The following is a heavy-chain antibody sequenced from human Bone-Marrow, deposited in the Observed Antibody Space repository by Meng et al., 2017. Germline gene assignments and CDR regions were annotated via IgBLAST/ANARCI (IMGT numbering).Heavy chain of an antibody. J-gene: IGHJ5*02. CDR3: ARGSTNWFDP. Sequence: QVQLQESGPGLVKPSQTLSLTCTVPGGSISSGGNYWSWIRQHSGKGLEWIGYIYYSGNTYYNPSLKSLVNISVDTSKNQFSLKVSSVTAADTAVYYCARGSTNWFDPWGQGILVTVPS. CDR1: GGSISSGGNY. CDR2: IYYSGNT. V-gene: IGHV4-31*01.